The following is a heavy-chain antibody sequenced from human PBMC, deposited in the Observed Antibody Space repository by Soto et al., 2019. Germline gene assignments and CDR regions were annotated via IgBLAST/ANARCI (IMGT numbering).Heavy chain of an antibody. V-gene: IGHV3-23*01. CDR1: GFTFSNYA. J-gene: IGHJ4*02. D-gene: IGHD2-15*01. CDR3: AKGGGSCCFDC. CDR2: ISGSGEST. Sequence: GGGLRLSSEDSGFTFSNYAMSWVRQAQGKGLEWVSAISGSGESTFYGDSVKGRFTVSRDNSKNTLYLQMNSLGVEDTAEYYCAKGGGSCCFDCWGQGTLVTVSS.